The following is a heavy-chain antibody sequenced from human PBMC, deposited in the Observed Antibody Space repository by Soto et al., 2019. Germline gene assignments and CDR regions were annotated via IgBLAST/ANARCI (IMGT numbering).Heavy chain of an antibody. CDR3: ARKYYGSGSYLGY. Sequence: PSETLSLTCTVSGGSISSSSYYWGWIRQPPGKGLEWIGSIYYSGSTYYNPSLKSRVTISVDTSQNQFSLKLSSVTAADTAVYYCARKYYGSGSYLGYWGQGTLVTVS. CDR2: IYYSGST. V-gene: IGHV4-39*01. J-gene: IGHJ4*02. CDR1: GGSISSSSYY. D-gene: IGHD3-10*01.